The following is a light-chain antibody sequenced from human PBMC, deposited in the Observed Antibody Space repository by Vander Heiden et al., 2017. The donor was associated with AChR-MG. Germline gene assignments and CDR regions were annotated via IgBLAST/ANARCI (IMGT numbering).Light chain of an antibody. V-gene: IGLV3-1*01. J-gene: IGLJ2*01. Sequence: SYELTQPPSVSVSPGQTAIITCSGDKLGDKYACWYQQKPGQSPVLVIYQDSKRPSGIPERSSGSNSGNTATLTISGTQAMDEADYYCQAWDSSTGVVFGGGTKLTVL. CDR2: QDS. CDR1: KLGDKY. CDR3: QAWDSSTGVV.